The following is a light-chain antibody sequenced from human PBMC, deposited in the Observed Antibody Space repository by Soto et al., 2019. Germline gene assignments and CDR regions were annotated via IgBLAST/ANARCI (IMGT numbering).Light chain of an antibody. V-gene: IGLV1-51*01. J-gene: IGLJ2*01. CDR1: SFNIGNNY. CDR2: DNN. Sequence: QSVLTQPPSVSAAPGQTVTLSCSGRSFNIGNNYVSWYQQLPGTDPKLLIYDNNKRPSGIPDRFSGSKSGTSATLGITGLETGDEADYYCGTWDSSLSAVVFGGGTKLTVL. CDR3: GTWDSSLSAVV.